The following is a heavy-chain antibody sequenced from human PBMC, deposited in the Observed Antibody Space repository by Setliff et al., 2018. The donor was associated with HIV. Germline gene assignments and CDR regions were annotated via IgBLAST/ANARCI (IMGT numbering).Heavy chain of an antibody. CDR3: ARARRAGSGPKYFHH. CDR1: GGSFSGYY. V-gene: IGHV4-34*01. D-gene: IGHD2-15*01. Sequence: SETLSLTCAVYGGSFSGYYWSWIRQPPGKGLEWIGEINHSGSTNYNPSLKSRVTMSVDKSKTQFSLRLSSVTAADTAVYYCARARRAGSGPKYFHHWGQGTLVTVSS. J-gene: IGHJ1*01. CDR2: INHSGST.